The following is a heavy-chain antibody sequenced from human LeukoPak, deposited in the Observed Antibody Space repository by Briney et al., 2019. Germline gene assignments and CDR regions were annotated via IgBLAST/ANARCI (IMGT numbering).Heavy chain of an antibody. D-gene: IGHD6-13*01. CDR2: IYYSGST. CDR3: ARHGMGGYSSSWYDRVVDHYYYGMDV. CDR1: GGSISSYY. V-gene: IGHV4-59*08. Sequence: SETLSLTCTVSGGSISSYYWSWIRQPPGKGLEWIGYIYYSGSTNYNPSLKSRVTISVDTSKNQFSLKLSSVTAADTAVYYCARHGMGGYSSSWYDRVVDHYYYGMDVWGQGTTVTVSS. J-gene: IGHJ6*02.